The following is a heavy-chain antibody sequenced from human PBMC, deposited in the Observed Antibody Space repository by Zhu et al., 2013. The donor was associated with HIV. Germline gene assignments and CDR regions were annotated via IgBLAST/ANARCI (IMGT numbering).Heavy chain of an antibody. D-gene: IGHD2-15*01. CDR3: ARGTPPGLKRYYYMDV. CDR1: GGTFSSYA. CDR2: IIPIFGIA. Sequence: QVQLVQSGAEVKKPGSSVKVSCKASGGTFSSYAISWVRQAPGQGLEWMGWIIPIFGIANYAQKFQGRVTITADESTSTAYMELSSLRSEDTAVYYCARGTPPGLKRYYYMDVWGKGTTVTVSS. J-gene: IGHJ6*03. V-gene: IGHV1-69*12.